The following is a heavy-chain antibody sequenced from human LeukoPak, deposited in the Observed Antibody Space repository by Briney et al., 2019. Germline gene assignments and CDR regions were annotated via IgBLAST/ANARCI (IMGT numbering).Heavy chain of an antibody. CDR3: ARGGSSWSFDY. D-gene: IGHD6-13*01. V-gene: IGHV3-48*01. CDR1: GFTFSSYN. CDR2: ISSSSSTI. J-gene: IGHJ4*02. Sequence: GGSLRLSCAASGFTFSSYNMNWVRQAPGKGLEWVSYISSSSSTIYYADSVKGRFTISRDNAKNSLYLQTNSLRAEDTAVYYCARGGSSWSFDYWGQGTLVTVSS.